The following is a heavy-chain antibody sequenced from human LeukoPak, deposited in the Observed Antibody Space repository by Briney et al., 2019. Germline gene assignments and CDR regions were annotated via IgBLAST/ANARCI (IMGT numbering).Heavy chain of an antibody. CDR1: GFTFSSYA. D-gene: IGHD5-12*01. J-gene: IGHJ4*02. V-gene: IGHV3-30*01. CDR3: ARDHEWLREGGFVDY. CDR2: ISYDGSNK. Sequence: GGSLRLSCAASGFTFSSYAMHWVRQAPGKGLEWVAVISYDGSNKYYADSVKGRFTISRDNSKNTLYLQMNSLRAEDTAVYYRARDHEWLREGGFVDYWGQGTLVTVSS.